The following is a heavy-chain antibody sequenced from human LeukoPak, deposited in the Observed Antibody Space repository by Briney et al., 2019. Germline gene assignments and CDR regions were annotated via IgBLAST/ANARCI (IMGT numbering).Heavy chain of an antibody. D-gene: IGHD2-2*01. Sequence: ASVRVSCKASGYSFTNYGLSWVRQAPGQGLEWMGWISGYNGNTNYAQKLQGRVTMTTDTSTSTAYMELRSLRSDDTAVYYCARGCSSTSCSLLDSWGQEPLVTASS. CDR3: ARGCSSTSCSLLDS. CDR2: ISGYNGNT. J-gene: IGHJ5*01. CDR1: GYSFTNYG. V-gene: IGHV1-18*01.